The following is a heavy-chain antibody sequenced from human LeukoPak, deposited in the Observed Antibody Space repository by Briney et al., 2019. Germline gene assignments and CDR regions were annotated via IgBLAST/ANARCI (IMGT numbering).Heavy chain of an antibody. CDR2: ISSSGGTI. CDR1: GFTFSSYS. Sequence: PGGSLRLSCAASGFTFSSYSMNWVRQAPGKGLEWVSYISSSGGTIYYADSVKGRFTISRDNARNSLYLQVDSLRAEDTAVYYCARLPRYSTSSGRDDFLFDYWGQGTLVTVSS. CDR3: ARLPRYSTSSGRDDFLFDY. V-gene: IGHV3-48*04. J-gene: IGHJ4*02. D-gene: IGHD6-6*01.